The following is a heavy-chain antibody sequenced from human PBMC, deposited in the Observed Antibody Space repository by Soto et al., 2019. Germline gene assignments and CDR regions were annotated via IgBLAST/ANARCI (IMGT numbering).Heavy chain of an antibody. CDR2: IIPIFGTA. Sequence: SVKVSCKTSGGTFSSYAISWVRQTPGQGLEWMGGIIPIFGTANYAQKLQGRVTITADESTSTAYMERSSLRSDDSAVYYCARFLEASNHEQSIADRPLDYWGQGTRGTVSS. V-gene: IGHV1-69*13. J-gene: IGHJ4*02. CDR1: GGTFSSYA. D-gene: IGHD6-6*01. CDR3: ARFLEASNHEQSIADRPLDY.